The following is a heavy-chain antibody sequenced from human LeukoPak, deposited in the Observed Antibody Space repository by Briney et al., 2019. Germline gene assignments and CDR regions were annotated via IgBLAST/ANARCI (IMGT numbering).Heavy chain of an antibody. CDR3: ASVAWGSSGYYVKY. CDR1: GFTFSNYG. V-gene: IGHV3-NL1*01. Sequence: PGRSLRLSCAASGFTFSNYGMHWVRQAPGKGLEWVSVIYSGGSTYYADSVKGRFTISRDNSKNTLYLQMNTLRAEDTGVYYYASVAWGSSGYYVKYWGQGTLVTVSS. J-gene: IGHJ4*02. CDR2: IYSGGST. D-gene: IGHD3-22*01.